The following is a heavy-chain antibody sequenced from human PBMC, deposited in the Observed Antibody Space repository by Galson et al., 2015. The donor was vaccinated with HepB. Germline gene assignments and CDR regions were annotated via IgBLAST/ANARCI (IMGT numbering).Heavy chain of an antibody. V-gene: IGHV3-30-3*01. CDR1: GFTFSSYA. D-gene: IGHD6-19*01. Sequence: SLRLSCAASGFTFSSYAMHWVRQAPGKGLEWVAVISYDGSNKYYADSVKGRFTISRDNSKNTLYLQMNSLRAEDTAVYYCARDFKSSGLVPGGFDYWGQGTLVTVSS. J-gene: IGHJ4*02. CDR3: ARDFKSSGLVPGGFDY. CDR2: ISYDGSNK.